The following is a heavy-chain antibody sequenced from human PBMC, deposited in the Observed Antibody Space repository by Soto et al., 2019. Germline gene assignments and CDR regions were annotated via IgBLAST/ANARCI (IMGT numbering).Heavy chain of an antibody. CDR2: ISYDGSNK. CDR3: ARIVVVPAAAPLGMDV. V-gene: IGHV3-30*03. D-gene: IGHD2-2*01. Sequence: QVQLVESGGGVVQPGRSLRLSCAASGFTFSSYGMHWVRQAPGKGLEWVAVISYDGSNKYYADSVKGRFTISRDNYKNTLYLQMNSQRAEDTAVYYCARIVVVPAAAPLGMDVWGQGTTVTVSS. CDR1: GFTFSSYG. J-gene: IGHJ6*02.